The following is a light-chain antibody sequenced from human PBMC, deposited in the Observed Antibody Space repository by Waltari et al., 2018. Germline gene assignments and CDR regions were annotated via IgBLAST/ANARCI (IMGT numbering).Light chain of an antibody. CDR3: CSYAGSSTVV. CDR1: SSAVRSYNL. V-gene: IGLV2-23*02. J-gene: IGLJ2*01. CDR2: EVS. Sequence: QSALTQPASVSGSPGQSITISCTGPSSAVRSYNLVSWDQQHPRKAPKLMLYEVSKRPSGVSNRFSGSKSGNTASRTISGLQAEDEADYYCCSYAGSSTVVFGGGTKLTVL.